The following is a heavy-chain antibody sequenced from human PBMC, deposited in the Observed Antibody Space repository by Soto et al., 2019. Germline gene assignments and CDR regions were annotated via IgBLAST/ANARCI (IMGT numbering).Heavy chain of an antibody. V-gene: IGHV3-23*01. CDR3: AKGNSWSPALVLDI. Sequence: EVQLLESGGGLVQPGGSLRLSCAASGFTFSSYAMNWVRQAPGKGLEWVSAISGSGGSTYYADSVKGRYTISRDSSKNTLYLQMNSLRAEDTAVYYCAKGNSWSPALVLDIWGQGTMVTVSS. CDR2: ISGSGGST. J-gene: IGHJ3*02. CDR1: GFTFSSYA. D-gene: IGHD1-7*01.